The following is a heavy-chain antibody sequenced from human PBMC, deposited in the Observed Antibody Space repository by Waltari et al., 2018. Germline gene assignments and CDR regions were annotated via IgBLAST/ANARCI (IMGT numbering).Heavy chain of an antibody. V-gene: IGHV1-46*01. CDR3: ARGRTESLWALIVY. CDR1: GYTFRNYY. Sequence: QLQLVQSGAEVRQPGASVKVSCKASGYTFRNYYIHWVRQAPGQGLECLGRIDPSGGRTTYTQKFQGRITMTMDTSTTTVYMEINSLRSEDTAIYYCARGRTESLWALIVYWGQGTLLTVSS. D-gene: IGHD3-16*01. CDR2: IDPSGGRT. J-gene: IGHJ4*02.